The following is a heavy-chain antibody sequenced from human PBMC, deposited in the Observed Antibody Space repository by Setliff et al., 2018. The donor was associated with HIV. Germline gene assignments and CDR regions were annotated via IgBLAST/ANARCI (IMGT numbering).Heavy chain of an antibody. CDR2: INHSGRT. CDR1: GGSFSGYC. V-gene: IGHV4-34*01. CDR3: VRVSCSSWYSIPRNYYYSMDV. Sequence: PSETLSLTCAVYGGSFSGYCWSWIRQPPGKGLEWNGEINHSGRTKYNPSLKSRVTTSVDTSKNQFSLRLSSVTAADTAVYYCVRVSCSSWYSIPRNYYYSMDVWGEGTTVTV. J-gene: IGHJ6*03. D-gene: IGHD6-13*01.